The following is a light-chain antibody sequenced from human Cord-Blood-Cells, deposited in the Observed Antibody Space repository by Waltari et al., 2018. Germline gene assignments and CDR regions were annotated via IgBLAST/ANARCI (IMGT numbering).Light chain of an antibody. V-gene: IGLV1-51*01. Sequence: QSVLTQPPSVSAAPGQKVPISCSGSSSNIGNNYVSWYQQLPGTAPKLLIYDNNNHPSGIPDRFSGSKSGTSATLGITGLQTGDEADYYCGTWDSSLSAVVFGGGTKLTVL. CDR2: DNN. CDR1: SSNIGNNY. J-gene: IGLJ2*01. CDR3: GTWDSSLSAVV.